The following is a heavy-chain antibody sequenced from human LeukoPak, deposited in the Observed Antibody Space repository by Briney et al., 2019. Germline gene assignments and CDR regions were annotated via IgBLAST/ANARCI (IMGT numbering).Heavy chain of an antibody. CDR2: FNHSGST. CDR1: GGSLIVYS. D-gene: IGHD6-13*01. V-gene: IGHV4-34*01. Sequence: SETLSLTCDVYGGSLIVYSWAWFPHPPGKGLNGIGEFNHSGSTDYNPSLKSRVTISVDTSKNQFSLKLSSVTAADTAVYYCARGQRSSSWYYYYGMDVWGQGTTVTVSS. J-gene: IGHJ6*02. CDR3: ARGQRSSSWYYYYGMDV.